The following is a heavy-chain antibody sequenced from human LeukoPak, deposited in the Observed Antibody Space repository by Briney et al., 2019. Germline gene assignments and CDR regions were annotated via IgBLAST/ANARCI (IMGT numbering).Heavy chain of an antibody. V-gene: IGHV4-30-2*01. CDR3: ASPTPSSGSYYYFDY. CDR2: IYHSGST. D-gene: IGHD1-26*01. CDR1: GGSISSGGYY. J-gene: IGHJ4*02. Sequence: SETLSLTCTVSGGSISSGGYYWSWIRQPPGKGLEWIGYIYHSGSTYYNPSLKSRVTISVDRSKNQFSLKLSSVTAADTAVYYCASPTPSSGSYYYFDYWGQGTLVTASS.